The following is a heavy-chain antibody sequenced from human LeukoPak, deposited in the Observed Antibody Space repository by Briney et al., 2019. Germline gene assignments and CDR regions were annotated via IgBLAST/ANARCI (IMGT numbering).Heavy chain of an antibody. V-gene: IGHV3-23*01. Sequence: PGGSLRLSCAASGFTFSSYAMSWVRQAPGKGLEWVSGLTGSGGNTYYADSVKGRFTISRDDAKYSLYLQMNSLRAEDTAVYYCAKSTVTNYFDNWGQGSLVTVSS. J-gene: IGHJ4*02. CDR1: GFTFSSYA. CDR3: AKSTVTNYFDN. CDR2: LTGSGGNT. D-gene: IGHD4-17*01.